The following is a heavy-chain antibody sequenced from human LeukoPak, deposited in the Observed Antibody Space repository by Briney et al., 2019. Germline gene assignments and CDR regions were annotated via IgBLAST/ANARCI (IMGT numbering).Heavy chain of an antibody. CDR3: ARGQGRRYDFWSGYSLDY. D-gene: IGHD3-3*01. CDR2: INPSSGDT. Sequence: ASVKVSCQASGYTFTDYYMHWVRQAPGQGLEWMGWINPSSGDTNYARNFQGRVTMTRDTSISTAYMELSRLRSDDTAVYYCARGQGRRYDFWSGYSLDYWGQGTLVTVSS. J-gene: IGHJ4*02. V-gene: IGHV1-2*02. CDR1: GYTFTDYY.